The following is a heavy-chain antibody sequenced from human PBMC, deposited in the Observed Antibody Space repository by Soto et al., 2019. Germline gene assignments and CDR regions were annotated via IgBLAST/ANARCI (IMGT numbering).Heavy chain of an antibody. V-gene: IGHV4-39*02. Sequence: QLQLQESGPGLVKPSETLSLTCTVSGGSITSTSYYWGWIRQPPGKGLEWIGSISYSGNTYYTPTLKSRVTISVDTAKNQFSLKLSSVTAADTAVYYCAREGGRYCSGGSCQVDYWGQGTLVTVSS. CDR1: GGSITSTSYY. CDR3: AREGGRYCSGGSCQVDY. D-gene: IGHD2-15*01. J-gene: IGHJ4*02. CDR2: ISYSGNT.